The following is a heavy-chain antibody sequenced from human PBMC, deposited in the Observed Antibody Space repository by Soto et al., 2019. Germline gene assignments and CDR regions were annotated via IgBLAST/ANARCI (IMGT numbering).Heavy chain of an antibody. D-gene: IGHD2-15*01. CDR1: GGSFSGYD. CDR2: INHSGST. V-gene: IGHV4-34*01. CDR3: ARESRYCSGGSCHVGYYYYGMDV. Sequence: SETLSLTCAVYGGSFSGYDWTWIRQPPGTGLEWIGEINHSGSTNYNPSLKSRVTISVDTSKNQFSLKLSSVTAADTAVYYCARESRYCSGGSCHVGYYYYGMDVWGQGTTVTVSS. J-gene: IGHJ6*02.